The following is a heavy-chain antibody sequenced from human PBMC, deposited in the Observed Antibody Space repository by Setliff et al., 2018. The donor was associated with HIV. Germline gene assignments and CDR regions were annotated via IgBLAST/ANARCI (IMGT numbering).Heavy chain of an antibody. J-gene: IGHJ4*02. CDR3: ARAPLRYSDWSAFDY. CDR2: IIPIFGTA. CDR1: GGTFSGYA. V-gene: IGHV1-69*05. Sequence: SVKVSCKASGGTFSGYAISWVRQAPGQGLEWMGGIIPIFGTANYAQKFQGRVTITTDESTSTAYMELSSLRSEDTAVYYCARAPLRYSDWSAFDYWGQGTLVTVSS. D-gene: IGHD3-9*01.